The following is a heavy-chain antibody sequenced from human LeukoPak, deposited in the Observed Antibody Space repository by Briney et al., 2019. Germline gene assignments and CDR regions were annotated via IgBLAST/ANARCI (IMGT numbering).Heavy chain of an antibody. CDR2: ITWNSGKI. J-gene: IGHJ4*02. V-gene: IGHV3-9*01. D-gene: IGHD4-11*01. CDR3: AKDASSFHFDSNFRE. Sequence: PGGSLRLSCAASGFTFDDYAMHWVRQAPGKGLEWASGITWNSGKIGYADSVKGRFTISRDNAKNSLYLQINTLRAEDTALYYCAKDASSFHFDSNFREWGQGTLVTVSS. CDR1: GFTFDDYA.